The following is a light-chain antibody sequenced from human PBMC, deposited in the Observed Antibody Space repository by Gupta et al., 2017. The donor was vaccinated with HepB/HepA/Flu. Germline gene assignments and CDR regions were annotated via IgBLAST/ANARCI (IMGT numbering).Light chain of an antibody. CDR2: QDS. J-gene: IGLJ2*01. V-gene: IGLV3-1*01. Sequence: SYELTQLPSVTASPGQTSSITCSGDKLGDKYACWYQQKPGQSPVLVIYQDSKRPSGIPERFSGSNSGNTATLTISGTQAMDEADYYCQAWDSSAVVFGGGTKLTVL. CDR3: QAWDSSAVV. CDR1: KLGDKY.